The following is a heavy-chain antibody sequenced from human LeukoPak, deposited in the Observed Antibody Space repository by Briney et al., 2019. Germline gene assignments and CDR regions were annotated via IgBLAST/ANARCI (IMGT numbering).Heavy chain of an antibody. Sequence: ASVKVSCKASGYTFTGYYMHWVRQAPGQGLEWMGWISVYNGDTNYAQKLQGRVTMTTDTSTTTVYMELRSLRSDDTAVYYCARIRDGYNDAYDIWGQGTMVTVSS. CDR2: ISVYNGDT. V-gene: IGHV1-18*04. CDR1: GYTFTGYY. CDR3: ARIRDGYNDAYDI. D-gene: IGHD5-24*01. J-gene: IGHJ3*02.